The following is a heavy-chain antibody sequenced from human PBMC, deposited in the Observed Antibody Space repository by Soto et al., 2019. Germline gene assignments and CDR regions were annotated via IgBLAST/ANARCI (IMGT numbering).Heavy chain of an antibody. V-gene: IGHV3-21*01. Sequence: GVSLRLSCAASGFTSSRYSMNWVRQAPGKGLEWVSSISSSSSYIYYADSVKGRFTISRDNAKNSLYLQMNSLRAEDTAVYYCARDRTPYYDILTGYSDYWGQGTLVTVSS. CDR2: ISSSSSYI. CDR3: ARDRTPYYDILTGYSDY. CDR1: GFTSSRYS. J-gene: IGHJ4*02. D-gene: IGHD3-9*01.